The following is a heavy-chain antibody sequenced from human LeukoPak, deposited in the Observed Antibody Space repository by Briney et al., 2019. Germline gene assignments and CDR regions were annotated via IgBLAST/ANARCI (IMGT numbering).Heavy chain of an antibody. D-gene: IGHD2-2*01. J-gene: IGHJ6*02. V-gene: IGHV3-33*01. CDR2: IWYDRSNK. CDR1: GFTFSSYG. CDR3: AREGPSGLYQLDGMDG. Sequence: GRTLRLSCAASGFTFSSYGMHWVRQAPGKGQGWVAVIWYDRSNKYYADSVKRLFTIAKDNSKTTLYLQMNSLSAEDTAVYYCAREGPSGLYQLDGMDGWGQGTTVTVSS.